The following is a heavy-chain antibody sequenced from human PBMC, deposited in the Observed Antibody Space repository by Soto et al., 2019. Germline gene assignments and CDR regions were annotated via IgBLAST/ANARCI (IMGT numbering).Heavy chain of an antibody. CDR1: GYSFTSYW. CDR2: IDPSDSYT. CDR3: ARSSSGGLCYYYGMDV. D-gene: IGHD6-19*01. J-gene: IGHJ6*02. Sequence: PGESLKISCKGSGYSFTSYWISWVRQMPGKGLEWMGRIDPSDSYTNYSPSFQGHVTISADKSISTAYLQWSSLKASDTAMYYCARSSSGGLCYYYGMDVWGQGTTVTVSS. V-gene: IGHV5-10-1*01.